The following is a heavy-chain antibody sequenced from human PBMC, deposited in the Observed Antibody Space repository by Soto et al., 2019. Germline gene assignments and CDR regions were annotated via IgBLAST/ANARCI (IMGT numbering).Heavy chain of an antibody. CDR1: GFTFSSYS. Sequence: EVQLVESGGGLVKPGGSLRLSCAASGFTFSSYSMNWVRQAPGKGLEWVSSISSSSSYIYYADSVKGRFTISRDNAKNSLYLQMNSLRAEDTAVYYCARDTVGSTGTGRHDAFDIWGQGTMVTVSS. V-gene: IGHV3-21*01. CDR2: ISSSSSYI. J-gene: IGHJ3*02. D-gene: IGHD1-1*01. CDR3: ARDTVGSTGTGRHDAFDI.